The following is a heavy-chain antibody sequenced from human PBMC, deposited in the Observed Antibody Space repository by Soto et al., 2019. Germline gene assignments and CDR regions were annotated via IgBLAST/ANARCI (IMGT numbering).Heavy chain of an antibody. CDR3: ARLLTEGATFREDAFDL. V-gene: IGHV1-18*01. Sequence: QVKLVQSGGDVKTPGASVKVSCTSSRYTFTSHGIAWVRQAPGQGLEWMGWISTFNGKTDYAQKFQGRVTMTADTLTSTVHMELRGLRSDDTAVYYCARLLTEGATFREDAFDLWGQGTKVTVSS. D-gene: IGHD1-26*01. CDR1: RYTFTSHG. J-gene: IGHJ3*01. CDR2: ISTFNGKT.